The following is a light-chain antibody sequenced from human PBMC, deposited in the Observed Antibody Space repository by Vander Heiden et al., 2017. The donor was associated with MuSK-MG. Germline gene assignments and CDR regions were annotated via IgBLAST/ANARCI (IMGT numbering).Light chain of an antibody. CDR3: LIWHNSAWV. Sequence: QAVLTQPASLSASPGASASLTCTLRSGINVATYTIYWYQQKPGSPPQYLLTYRSDSDKQLGSGVPSRFSGSKDASATAGILLISGLQSEDEADYYCLIWHNSAWVFGGGTKLTVL. V-gene: IGLV5-45*01. CDR2: YRSDSDK. J-gene: IGLJ3*02. CDR1: SGINVATYT.